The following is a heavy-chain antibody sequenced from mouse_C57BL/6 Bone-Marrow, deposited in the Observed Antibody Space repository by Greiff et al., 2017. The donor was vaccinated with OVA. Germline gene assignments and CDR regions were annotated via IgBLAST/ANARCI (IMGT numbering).Heavy chain of an antibody. CDR1: GFNITDDY. V-gene: IGHV14-4*01. CDR2: IDPENGDT. CDR3: TITTVVATKWYFDG. D-gene: IGHD1-1*01. Sequence: VQLQQSGAELVRPGASVKLSCTASGFNITDDYMHWVKQRPEQGLEWIGWIDPENGDTEYASKFQGKATITADTSSNTAYLQLSSLTSEDTAVYYCTITTVVATKWYFDGWGTGTTVTVSS. J-gene: IGHJ1*03.